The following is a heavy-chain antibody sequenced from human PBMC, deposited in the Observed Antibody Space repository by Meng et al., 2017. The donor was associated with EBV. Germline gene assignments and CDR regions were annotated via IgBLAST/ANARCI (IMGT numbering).Heavy chain of an antibody. CDR1: GGSVSSGSYY. D-gene: IGHD4-17*01. J-gene: IGHJ5*02. CDR2: IYYSGST. Sequence: QGQRQGSAPGLVKPSGTLSLTCTVSGGSVSSGSYYWSWIRQPPGKGLEWIGYIYYSGSTNYNPSLKSRVTISVDTSKNQFSLKLSSVTAADTAVYYCARGRYYGDYFWFDPWGQGTLVTVSS. V-gene: IGHV4-61*01. CDR3: ARGRYYGDYFWFDP.